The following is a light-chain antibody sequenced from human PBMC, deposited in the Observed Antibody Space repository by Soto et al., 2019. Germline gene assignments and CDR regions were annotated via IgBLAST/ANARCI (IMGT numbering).Light chain of an antibody. Sequence: EIVLTQSPATLSLSPGERATLSCRARQSVSSYLAWYQQKPGQAPRRLIYDASNRATGIPARFSGSGSGTDFTLTISSREPEDFAVYYCQQRSNWPPYTLGQVTKLEIK. CDR2: DAS. CDR1: QSVSSY. V-gene: IGKV3-11*01. J-gene: IGKJ2*01. CDR3: QQRSNWPPYT.